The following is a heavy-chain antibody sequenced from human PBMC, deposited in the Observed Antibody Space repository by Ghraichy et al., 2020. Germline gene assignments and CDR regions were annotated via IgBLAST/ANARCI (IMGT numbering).Heavy chain of an antibody. J-gene: IGHJ3*02. D-gene: IGHD3-3*01. CDR2: IKSKTDGGTT. Sequence: LSLTCAASGFTFSNAWMSWVRQAPGKGLEWVGRIKSKTDGGTTDYAAPVKGRFTISRDDSKNTLYLQMNSLKTEDTAVYYCTTHLVVFLEWLLRTRDAFDIWGQGTMVTVSS. V-gene: IGHV3-15*01. CDR3: TTHLVVFLEWLLRTRDAFDI. CDR1: GFTFSNAW.